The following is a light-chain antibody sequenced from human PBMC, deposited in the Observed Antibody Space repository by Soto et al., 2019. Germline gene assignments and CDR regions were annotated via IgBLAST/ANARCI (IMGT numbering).Light chain of an antibody. V-gene: IGKV1-13*02. J-gene: IGKJ4*01. CDR2: DAS. CDR3: QQFNGFPLT. Sequence: IPLTQSPSSLSASVGDRVTITCRAGQDIGSALAWYQQRPGKAPKLLLYDASNLEAGVPSRFSGSGSGTDFTLTITSLRPEDFATDYCQQFNGFPLTFGGGTKVQIK. CDR1: QDIGSA.